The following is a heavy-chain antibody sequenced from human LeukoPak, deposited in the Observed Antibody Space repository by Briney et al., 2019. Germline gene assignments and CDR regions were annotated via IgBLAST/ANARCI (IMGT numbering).Heavy chain of an antibody. CDR3: ARRAIDSSDPRYYFDY. CDR2: IYYSGST. J-gene: IGHJ4*02. V-gene: IGHV4-30-4*07. D-gene: IGHD3-22*01. CDR1: GGSISSGGYS. Sequence: SETLSLTCALSGGSISSGGYSWSWIRQPPGKELEWIGYIYYSGSTYYNPSLKSRVTISVDTSKNQFSLKLSSVTAADTAVYYCARRAIDSSDPRYYFDYWGQGTLVTASS.